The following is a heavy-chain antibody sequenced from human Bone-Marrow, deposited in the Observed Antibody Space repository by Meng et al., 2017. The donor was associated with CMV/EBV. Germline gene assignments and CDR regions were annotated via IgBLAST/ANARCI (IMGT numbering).Heavy chain of an antibody. CDR3: ARDPWNYYYYGMDV. J-gene: IGHJ6*02. Sequence: SETLSLTCTVSGGSISSYYWSWIRQPPGKGLEWIWYIYYSGSTNYNPSLKSRVTISVDTSKNQFSLKLSSVTAADTAVYYCARDPWNYYYYGMDVWGQGTTVTASS. V-gene: IGHV4-59*12. CDR2: IYYSGST. D-gene: IGHD5-12*01. CDR1: GGSISSYY.